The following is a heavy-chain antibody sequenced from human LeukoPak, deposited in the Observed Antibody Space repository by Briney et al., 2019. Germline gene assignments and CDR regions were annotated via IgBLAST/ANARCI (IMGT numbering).Heavy chain of an antibody. Sequence: SETLSLTCTVSGGSISSSSYYWGWIRQPPGKGLEWIGSIYYSGSTNYNPSLKSRVTISVDTSENQFSLKLRFVTAADTAVYYCARDRPTYGSGSYGMDVWGQGTTVTVSS. CDR3: ARDRPTYGSGSYGMDV. CDR1: GGSISSSSYY. D-gene: IGHD3-10*01. J-gene: IGHJ6*02. V-gene: IGHV4-39*07. CDR2: IYYSGST.